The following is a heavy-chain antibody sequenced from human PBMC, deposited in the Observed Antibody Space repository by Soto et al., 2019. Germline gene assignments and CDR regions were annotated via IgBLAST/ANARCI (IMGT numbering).Heavy chain of an antibody. CDR1: GFTFSSYA. V-gene: IGHV3-23*01. D-gene: IGHD6-6*01. CDR3: AKGREKYSSSSPYFDY. Sequence: SGGSLRLSCAASGFTFSSYAMSWVRQAPGKGLEWVSAISGSGGSTYYADSVKGRFTISRDNSKNTLYLQMNSLRAEDTAVYYCAKGREKYSSSSPYFDYWGQGTLVTVSS. J-gene: IGHJ4*02. CDR2: ISGSGGST.